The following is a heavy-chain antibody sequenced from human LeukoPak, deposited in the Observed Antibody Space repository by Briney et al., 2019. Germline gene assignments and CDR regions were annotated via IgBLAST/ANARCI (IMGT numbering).Heavy chain of an antibody. Sequence: GGSPRLSCAASGFTFSSYAMSWVRQAPGKGLEWVSAISGSGGSTYYADSVKGRFTISRDNSKNTLYLQMNSLRAEDTAVYYCAKSGRGSGSYYNAYYFDYWGQGTLVTVSS. CDR3: AKSGRGSGSYYNAYYFDY. D-gene: IGHD3-10*01. CDR1: GFTFSSYA. V-gene: IGHV3-23*01. CDR2: ISGSGGST. J-gene: IGHJ4*02.